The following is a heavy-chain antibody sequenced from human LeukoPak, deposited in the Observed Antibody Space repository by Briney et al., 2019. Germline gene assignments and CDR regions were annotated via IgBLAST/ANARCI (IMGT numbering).Heavy chain of an antibody. CDR3: ARAPLGRGFGELSRGNWFDP. D-gene: IGHD3-10*01. CDR2: IYHSGST. Sequence: SETLSLTCTVSGYSISSGYYWGWIRQPPGKGLEWIGSIYHSGSTYYNPSLKSRVTISVDTSKNQFSLKLSSVTAADTAVYYCARAPLGRGFGELSRGNWFDPWGQGTLVTVSS. V-gene: IGHV4-38-2*02. CDR1: GYSISSGYY. J-gene: IGHJ5*02.